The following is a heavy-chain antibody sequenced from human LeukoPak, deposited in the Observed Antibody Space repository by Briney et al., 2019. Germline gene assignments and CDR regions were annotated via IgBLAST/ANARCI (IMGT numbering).Heavy chain of an antibody. CDR1: GGSISTYY. D-gene: IGHD6-13*01. Sequence: PSETLSLTCTVSGGSISTYYWNWIRQPPGKGLEWIGYIYYSGSTNYIPSLKSRVTISVDTSKNQFSLKLNSVTAADTAVYYCARSGGYSSSWSLWGQGTLVTVSS. J-gene: IGHJ4*02. CDR3: ARSGGYSSSWSL. V-gene: IGHV4-59*01. CDR2: IYYSGST.